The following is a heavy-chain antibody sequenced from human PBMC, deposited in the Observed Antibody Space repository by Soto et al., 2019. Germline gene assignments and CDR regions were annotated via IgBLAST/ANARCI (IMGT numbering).Heavy chain of an antibody. Sequence: PGGFLRLSCAASGFTFSTYSMNWVRQAPGKGLEWVSYISSSSNAIYYADSVKGRFTISRDNSKNTLYLQMNSLRAEDTAVYYCAKDQSARGPNFDYWGQGTLVTVSS. CDR3: AKDQSARGPNFDY. V-gene: IGHV3-48*01. D-gene: IGHD6-6*01. CDR1: GFTFSTYS. J-gene: IGHJ4*02. CDR2: ISSSSNAI.